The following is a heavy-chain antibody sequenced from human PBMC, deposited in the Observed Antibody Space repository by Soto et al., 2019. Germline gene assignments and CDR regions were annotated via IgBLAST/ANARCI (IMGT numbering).Heavy chain of an antibody. J-gene: IGHJ4*02. CDR3: TRTGSSGTPVDY. CDR2: IYHSGST. CDR1: YYSISSGYY. Sequence: SETRSLTCGVSYYSISSGYYWGWIRQPPGKGLEWIGNIYHSGSTHYNPALKSRVTISVDTSKNQFSLKLKSVTAADTAVYYCTRTGSSGTPVDYWGQGTLVTVSS. D-gene: IGHD3-10*01. V-gene: IGHV4-38-2*01.